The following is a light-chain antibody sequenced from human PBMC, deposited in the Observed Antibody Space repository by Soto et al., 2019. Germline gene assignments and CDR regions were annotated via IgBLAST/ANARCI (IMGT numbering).Light chain of an antibody. CDR1: QSVSIY. CDR2: DAY. J-gene: IGKJ5*01. CDR3: QQRFKWPPIT. Sequence: EIVLTQSPATLSLSPGERATLSCRASQSVSIYLAWYQQKPGQAPRLLIYDAYNRATGIPARFSGSGSGTDFTLTISSLEPEDFAVYYCQQRFKWPPITFGQGTHWRLN. V-gene: IGKV3-11*01.